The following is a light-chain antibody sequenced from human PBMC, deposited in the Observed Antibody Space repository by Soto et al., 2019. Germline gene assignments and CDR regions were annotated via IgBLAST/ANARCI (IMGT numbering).Light chain of an antibody. V-gene: IGLV2-14*03. Sequence: QSALTQPASVSGSPGQSITISCTGSSSDIGDYNYVSWYKQHPGKAPKLLIYDVSNSPSGVSNRFYGSKSGNTASLTISGLQAEDEADYYCSSYTSNNFVIFGGGTKLTVL. CDR2: DVS. CDR3: SSYTSNNFVI. CDR1: SSDIGDYNY. J-gene: IGLJ2*01.